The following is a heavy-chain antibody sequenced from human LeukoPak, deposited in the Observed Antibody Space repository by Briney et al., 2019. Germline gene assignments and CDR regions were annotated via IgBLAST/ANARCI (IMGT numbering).Heavy chain of an antibody. CDR2: INHIGST. CDR3: ARLGGTPPYYYYYYMDV. D-gene: IGHD1-7*01. V-gene: IGHV4-34*01. J-gene: IGHJ6*03. CDR1: GGSFSAYY. Sequence: SETLSLTCAVYGGSFSAYYWSWIRQPPGKGLEWIGDINHIGSTNYNPSLKSRVTISVDTSKNQFSLKLSSVTAADTAVYYCARLGGTPPYYYYYYMDVWGRGTTVTVSS.